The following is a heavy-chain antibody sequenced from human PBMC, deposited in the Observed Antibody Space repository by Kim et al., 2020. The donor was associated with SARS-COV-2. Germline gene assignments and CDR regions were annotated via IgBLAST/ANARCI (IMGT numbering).Heavy chain of an antibody. J-gene: IGHJ4*02. CDR3: ARGIVVVPAAIRADFDY. D-gene: IGHD2-2*02. V-gene: IGHV1-46*01. Sequence: FQGRVTMTRDTSTSTVYMELSSLRSEDTAVYYCARGIVVVPAAIRADFDYWGQGTLVTVSS.